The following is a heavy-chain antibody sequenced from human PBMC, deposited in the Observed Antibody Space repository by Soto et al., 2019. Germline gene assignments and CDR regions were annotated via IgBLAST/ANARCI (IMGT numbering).Heavy chain of an antibody. V-gene: IGHV3-21*01. CDR3: ARDAGALVEMDTIISSGLYYYYGMDV. Sequence: EVQLVESGGGLVKPGGSLRLSCAASGFTFSSYSMNWVRQAPGKGLEWVSSISSSSSYIYYADSVKGRFTISRDNAKNSLYLQMNSLRAEDKAVYYCARDAGALVEMDTIISSGLYYYYGMDVWGQGTTVTVSS. CDR1: GFTFSSYS. D-gene: IGHD5-18*01. CDR2: ISSSSSYI. J-gene: IGHJ6*02.